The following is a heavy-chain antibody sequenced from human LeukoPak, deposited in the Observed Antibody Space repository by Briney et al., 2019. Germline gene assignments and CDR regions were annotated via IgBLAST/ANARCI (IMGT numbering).Heavy chain of an antibody. J-gene: IGHJ4*02. Sequence: SGTLSLTCAVSGGSISSSNWWSWVRQPPGKGLEWIGEIYHSGSTNYNPSLKSRVTISVDTSKNQFSLKLSSVTAADTAVYYCARDSELRLFDYWGQGTLVTVSS. D-gene: IGHD3-16*01. V-gene: IGHV4-4*02. CDR1: GGSISSSNW. CDR2: IYHSGST. CDR3: ARDSELRLFDY.